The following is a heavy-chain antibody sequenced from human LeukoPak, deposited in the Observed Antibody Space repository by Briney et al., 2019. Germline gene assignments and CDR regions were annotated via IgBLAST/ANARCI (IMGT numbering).Heavy chain of an antibody. Sequence: SETLSLTCSVSGGSVSSGTYFWSWIRQPPGEGLEWIGWENYYNVSLKSRVTISVDRSKNQFSLKLSSVTAADTAVYYCATYMTTDQYLDFWGQGTLVTVSS. CDR3: ATYMTTDQYLDF. D-gene: IGHD4-11*01. CDR1: GGSVSSGTYF. J-gene: IGHJ4*02. CDR2: EN. V-gene: IGHV4-30-2*01.